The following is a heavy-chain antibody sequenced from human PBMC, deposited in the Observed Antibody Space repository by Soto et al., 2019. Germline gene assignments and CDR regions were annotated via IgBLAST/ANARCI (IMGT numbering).Heavy chain of an antibody. D-gene: IGHD5-18*01. CDR1: GGSISSSSYY. CDR3: ARLYVDTAMGY. J-gene: IGHJ4*02. V-gene: IGHV4-39*01. Sequence: QLQLQESGPGLVKPSETLSLTCTVSGGSISSSSYYWGWIRQPPGKGLEWIGGIYYSGRTYYNPSLKSRVTISVDTSKNQFSLKLSSVTAADTAGYSCARLYVDTAMGYWGQRTMVTVSA. CDR2: IYYSGRT.